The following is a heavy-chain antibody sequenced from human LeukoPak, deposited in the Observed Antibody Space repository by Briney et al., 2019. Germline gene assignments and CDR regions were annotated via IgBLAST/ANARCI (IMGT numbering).Heavy chain of an antibody. V-gene: IGHV3-23*01. CDR1: GFTFSNYA. Sequence: PGGSLRLSCETSGFTFSNYAMSWVRQAPGRGLEWVSGISGSGGSTYYADSVKGRFTISRDNSKNTLYLQMNSLRAEDTAVYYCAKDERIQLWLGAWAFDIWGQGTMVTVSS. D-gene: IGHD5-18*01. J-gene: IGHJ3*02. CDR2: ISGSGGST. CDR3: AKDERIQLWLGAWAFDI.